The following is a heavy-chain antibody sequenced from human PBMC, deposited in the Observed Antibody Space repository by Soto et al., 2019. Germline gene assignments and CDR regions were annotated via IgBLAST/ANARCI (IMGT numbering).Heavy chain of an antibody. J-gene: IGHJ4*02. CDR1: GASISSNSFH. V-gene: IGHV4-39*01. Sequence: QLQLQESGPGLVKPSETLSLTCTVSGASISSNSFHWGWIRQPPGKGMEWIATIYYDGSTYYNPSLKSRVTITADTSKNQFSLNLTSVTAADTVMYHCARRVGATPPRDWGQGTLVIVSS. D-gene: IGHD1-26*01. CDR2: IYYDGST. CDR3: ARRVGATPPRD.